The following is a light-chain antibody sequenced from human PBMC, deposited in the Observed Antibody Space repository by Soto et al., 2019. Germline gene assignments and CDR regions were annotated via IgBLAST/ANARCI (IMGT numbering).Light chain of an antibody. CDR1: SRDIGTYNY. J-gene: IGLJ3*02. V-gene: IGLV2-14*01. CDR2: DVS. Sequence: QSALTQPASVSGSPGQSITISCMGTSRDIGTYNYVSWYQQRPGKAPKVVIYDVSNRPSGVSSRFSGPKSANTASLTVSGLQPDDEADYYCGSYTTSGTWVFGGGTKLTVL. CDR3: GSYTTSGTWV.